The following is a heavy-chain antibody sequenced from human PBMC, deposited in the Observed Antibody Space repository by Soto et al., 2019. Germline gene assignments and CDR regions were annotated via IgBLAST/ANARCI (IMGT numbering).Heavy chain of an antibody. CDR3: ATTFSPRYDFWSGYYNPSYYYGMDV. J-gene: IGHJ6*02. D-gene: IGHD3-3*01. V-gene: IGHV3-48*02. CDR1: GFTFSSYS. Sequence: PGGSLRLSCAASGFTFSSYSMNWVRQAPGKGLEWVSYISSSSSTIYYADSMKGRFTISRDNAKNSLYLQMNSLRDEDTAVYNCATTFSPRYDFWSGYYNPSYYYGMDVWGQGTTLTVSS. CDR2: ISSSSSTI.